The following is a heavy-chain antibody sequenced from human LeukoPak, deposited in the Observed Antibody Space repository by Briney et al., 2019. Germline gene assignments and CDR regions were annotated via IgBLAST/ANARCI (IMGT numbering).Heavy chain of an antibody. CDR2: IIPIFGTA. V-gene: IGHV1-69*13. J-gene: IGHJ3*02. D-gene: IGHD5-18*01. Sequence: GASVKVSCKASGGTFSSYAISWVRQAPGQGLEWMGGIIPIFGTANYAQKFQGRVTITADESTSTAYMELSSLRSEDTAVYYCVSYEGSRGYSYGYDAFDIWGQGTMVTVSS. CDR3: VSYEGSRGYSYGYDAFDI. CDR1: GGTFSSYA.